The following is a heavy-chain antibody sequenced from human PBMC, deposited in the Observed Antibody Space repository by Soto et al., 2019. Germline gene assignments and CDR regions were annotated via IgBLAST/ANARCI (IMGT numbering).Heavy chain of an antibody. V-gene: IGHV4-30-4*01. CDR3: ARLRWETENNWFDP. J-gene: IGHJ5*02. D-gene: IGHD1-26*01. CDR2: IYHSGST. Sequence: SETLVLTCTVSGDSINSVDHYWSWIRQPPGKGLEWMGYIYHSGSTHYNPSLNSRLTISIDTSTNRFSLNLTSVTAADTAVYFCARLRWETENNWFDPWGQGALVAASA. CDR1: GDSINSVDHY.